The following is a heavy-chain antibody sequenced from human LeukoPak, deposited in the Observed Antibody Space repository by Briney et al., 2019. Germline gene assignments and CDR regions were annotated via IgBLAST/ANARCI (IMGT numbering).Heavy chain of an antibody. J-gene: IGHJ4*02. CDR1: GFTFSSYA. D-gene: IGHD3-22*01. V-gene: IGHV3-23*01. Sequence: GGSLRLSCAASGFTFSSYAMSWVRQAPGKGLELVSGISGSGGTTYYADSVKGRFTISRDNSTNTLYLQLNSLRAEDTAIYYCAKDLTYYYDSTGYYFDYWGQGTLVTVSS. CDR2: ISGSGGTT. CDR3: AKDLTYYYDSTGYYFDY.